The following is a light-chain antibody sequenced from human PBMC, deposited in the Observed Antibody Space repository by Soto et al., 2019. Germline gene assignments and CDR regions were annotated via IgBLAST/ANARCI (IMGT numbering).Light chain of an antibody. Sequence: QLVLTQSSSASASLGSSVKLTCTLSSGHSSYIIAWHQQQPGKAPRYLMKLEGSGSYNKGSGVPDRFSGSSSGADRYLTRSNRQFEDEDDYYCETWDSNSRVFGGGTKLTVL. J-gene: IGLJ3*02. V-gene: IGLV4-60*02. CDR3: ETWDSNSRV. CDR2: LEGSGSY. CDR1: SGHSSYI.